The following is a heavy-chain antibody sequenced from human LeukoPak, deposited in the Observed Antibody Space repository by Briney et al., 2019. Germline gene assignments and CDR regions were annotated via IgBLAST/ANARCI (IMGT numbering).Heavy chain of an antibody. CDR2: ISSSSSYI. CDR1: GFTFSSYS. Sequence: GGSLRLSCAASGFTFSSYSMNWVRQAPGKGLEWASSISSSSSYIYYADSVKGRFTISRDNAKNSLYLQMNSLRAEDTAVYYCARLAETGTINYWGQGTLVTVSS. J-gene: IGHJ4*02. V-gene: IGHV3-21*01. CDR3: ARLAETGTINY. D-gene: IGHD1-7*01.